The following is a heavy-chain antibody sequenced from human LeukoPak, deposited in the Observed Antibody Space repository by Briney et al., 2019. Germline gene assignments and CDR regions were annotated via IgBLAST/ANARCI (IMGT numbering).Heavy chain of an antibody. CDR2: IKSKADSGTT. V-gene: IGHV3-15*01. CDR1: GISVTHIW. Sequence: GGSLRLSCEASGISVTHIWMSWVRQAPGKGLEWMGHIKSKADSGTTDYGAPVKGRFAISADESKNTLYLHMNSLGSEDTALYYCTTGGHYFGDWGQGALVTVSS. CDR3: TTGGHYFGD. J-gene: IGHJ4*02.